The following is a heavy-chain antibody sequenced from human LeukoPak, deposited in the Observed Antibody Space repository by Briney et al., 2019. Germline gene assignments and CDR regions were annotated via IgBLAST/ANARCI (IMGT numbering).Heavy chain of an antibody. Sequence: GASVKVSCKASGGTFSCYAISWVRQAPGQGLEWMGGIIPIFGTANYAQKFQGRVTITADESTSTAYMELSSLRSEDTAVYYCATPLGESGSYYFGYWGQGPLVTVSS. CDR3: ATPLGESGSYYFGY. CDR2: IIPIFGTA. J-gene: IGHJ4*02. V-gene: IGHV1-69*13. CDR1: GGTFSCYA. D-gene: IGHD1-26*01.